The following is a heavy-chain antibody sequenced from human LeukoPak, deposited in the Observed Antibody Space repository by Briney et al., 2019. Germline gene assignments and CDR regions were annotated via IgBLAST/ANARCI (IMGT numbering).Heavy chain of an antibody. J-gene: IGHJ4*02. CDR1: GGSISSSSYY. CDR3: ARRGYDFWSGYYDY. CDR2: IYYSGST. D-gene: IGHD3-3*01. Sequence: PSETLSLTCTVSGGSISSSSYYWGWIRQPPRKGLECIGSIYYSGSTYYNPSLKSRVTISVDTSKNQFSLKLSSVTAADTAVYYCARRGYDFWSGYYDYWGQGTLVTVSS. V-gene: IGHV4-39*01.